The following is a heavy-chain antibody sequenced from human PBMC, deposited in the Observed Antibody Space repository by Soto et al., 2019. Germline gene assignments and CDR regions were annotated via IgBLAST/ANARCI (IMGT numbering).Heavy chain of an antibody. CDR1: GGSFSGYY. Sequence: PSETLSLTCAVYGGSFSGYYWSWIRQPPGKGLEWIGEINHSGSTNYNPSLKSRVTISVDTSKNQFSLKLSSVTAADTAVYYCARDGGSYGNSYSMDVWGQGTTVTVSS. V-gene: IGHV4-34*01. CDR3: ARDGGSYGNSYSMDV. J-gene: IGHJ6*02. CDR2: INHSGST. D-gene: IGHD1-26*01.